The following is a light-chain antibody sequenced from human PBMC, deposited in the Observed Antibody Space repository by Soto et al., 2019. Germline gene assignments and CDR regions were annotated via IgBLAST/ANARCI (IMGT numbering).Light chain of an antibody. CDR3: QQYNNWPLT. J-gene: IGKJ4*01. V-gene: IGKV3-15*01. CDR1: QSVNIN. CDR2: AAS. Sequence: EIVMTQSPATLSLSPGERATLSCRASQSVNINLAWYQQRPGQAPRVLIYAASTRATGVPDRFSGSGSGTEFTLTISSLQSEDFAVYYCQQYNNWPLTFGGGTKVDIK.